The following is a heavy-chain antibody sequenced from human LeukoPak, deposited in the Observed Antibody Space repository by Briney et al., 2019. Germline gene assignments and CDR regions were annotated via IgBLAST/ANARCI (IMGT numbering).Heavy chain of an antibody. J-gene: IGHJ4*02. CDR2: INPNSGGT. CDR3: ARGDGYKYYFDY. CDR1: GYTFTGYY. Sequence: ASVKVSCKAFGYTFTGYYMHWVRQAPGQGLEWMGWINPNSGGTNYAQKFQGRVTMTRDTSISTAYMELSRLRSDDTAVYYCARGDGYKYYFDYWGQGTLVTVSS. V-gene: IGHV1-2*02. D-gene: IGHD5-24*01.